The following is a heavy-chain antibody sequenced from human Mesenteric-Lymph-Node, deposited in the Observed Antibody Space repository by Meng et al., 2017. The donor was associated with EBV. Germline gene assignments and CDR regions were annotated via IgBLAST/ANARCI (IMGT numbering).Heavy chain of an antibody. V-gene: IGHV1-18*01. CDR3: GRVYCSSTTCYFSKIDP. D-gene: IGHD2-2*01. Sequence: QVPLVESGAEVKKPGASVKVSCKVSGYSFTSHGITWVRQAPGQGLEWMGWISPYNGNTNYTQNLQDRVTMTIDTSTNTAYMGLRSLTSDDTAVYYCGRVYCSSTTCYFSKIDPWGQGTLVTVSS. CDR2: ISPYNGNT. J-gene: IGHJ5*02. CDR1: GYSFTSHG.